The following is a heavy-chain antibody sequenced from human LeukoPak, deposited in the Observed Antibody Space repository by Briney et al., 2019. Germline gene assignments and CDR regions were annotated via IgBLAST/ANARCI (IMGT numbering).Heavy chain of an antibody. CDR1: GFTFSSYE. J-gene: IGHJ4*02. V-gene: IGHV3-48*03. CDR3: ARSLPAYSGSLY. CDR2: ISSSGSTI. Sequence: AGGSLRLSCAASGFTFSSYEMNWVRQAPGKGLEWVSYISSSGSTISYADSVKVPLTISRDNAKDSLYLQSNSLRAEDTAFSYCARSLPAYSGSLYWGQGTLVTVSS. D-gene: IGHD1-26*01.